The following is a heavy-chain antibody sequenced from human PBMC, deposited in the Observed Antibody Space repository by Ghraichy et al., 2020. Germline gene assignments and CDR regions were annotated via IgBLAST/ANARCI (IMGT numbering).Heavy chain of an antibody. CDR3: ARVGDCSGTSCFLFTGARYFDL. Sequence: ASVKVSCKASGYTFTSYAMHWVRQAPGQRLEWMGWINVGNGNTKYSEKFQGRVTITRDTSASTAYMELSSLRSEDTAVYFCARVGDCSGTSCFLFTGARYFDLWGRGTLVTVSS. D-gene: IGHD2-2*01. V-gene: IGHV1-3*01. CDR1: GYTFTSYA. CDR2: INVGNGNT. J-gene: IGHJ2*01.